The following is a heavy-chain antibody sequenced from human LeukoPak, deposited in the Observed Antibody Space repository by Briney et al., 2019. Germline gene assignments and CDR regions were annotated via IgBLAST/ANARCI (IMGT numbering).Heavy chain of an antibody. Sequence: ASVKVSCKASGYTFTSYGISWVRQAPGQGLEWMGWISAYNGNTNYAQKLQGRVTMTTDTSTSTAYMELRSLRSDDTAVYYCARDPAKYYYDSSGYSLDYWGQGTLVTVSS. CDR1: GYTFTSYG. CDR3: ARDPAKYYYDSSGYSLDY. J-gene: IGHJ4*02. CDR2: ISAYNGNT. V-gene: IGHV1-18*01. D-gene: IGHD3-22*01.